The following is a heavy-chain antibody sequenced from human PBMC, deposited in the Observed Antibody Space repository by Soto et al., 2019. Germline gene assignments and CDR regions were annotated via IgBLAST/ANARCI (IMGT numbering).Heavy chain of an antibody. J-gene: IGHJ3*02. D-gene: IGHD2-15*01. CDR1: GGTFSSYA. V-gene: IGHV1-69*01. CDR3: ARVPLGYCSGGSCQEGAFDI. Sequence: QVQLVQSGAEVKKPGPSVKVSCKASGGTFSSYAISWVRQAPGQGLEWMGGITPIFGTANYAQKFQGRVTITADESTSTAYMELSSLRSEDTAVYYCARVPLGYCSGGSCQEGAFDIWGQGTMVTVSS. CDR2: ITPIFGTA.